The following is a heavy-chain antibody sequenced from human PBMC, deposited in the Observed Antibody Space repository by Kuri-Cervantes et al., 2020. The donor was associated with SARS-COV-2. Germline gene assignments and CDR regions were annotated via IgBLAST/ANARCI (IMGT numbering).Heavy chain of an antibody. CDR3: ARETKDPGNSLYYFDT. D-gene: IGHD4-23*01. CDR2: LDTSGST. V-gene: IGHV4-4*07. CDR1: GGSISRYY. J-gene: IGHJ4*02. Sequence: GSLRLSCTVSGGSISRYYWSWIRQAAGEGLEWIGHLDTSGSTTYNPSLKSRVTISIDTSKNQFSLKLSSVTPADTAVYYCARETKDPGNSLYYFDTWGQGTRVTVSS.